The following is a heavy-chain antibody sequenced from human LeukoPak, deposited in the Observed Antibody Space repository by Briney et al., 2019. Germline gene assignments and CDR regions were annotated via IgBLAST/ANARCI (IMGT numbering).Heavy chain of an antibody. CDR1: GFTFSSYS. CDR3: AKEQYPGYFDF. V-gene: IGHV3-21*01. D-gene: IGHD1-14*01. Sequence: GGSLRLSCAASGFTFSSYSMNWVRQAPGKGLEWVSSISSSSSYIYYADSVKGRFTISRDNSNNTLYLQLNNVRTEDTATYFCAKEQYPGYFDFWGQGTRVTV. J-gene: IGHJ4*02. CDR2: ISSSSSYI.